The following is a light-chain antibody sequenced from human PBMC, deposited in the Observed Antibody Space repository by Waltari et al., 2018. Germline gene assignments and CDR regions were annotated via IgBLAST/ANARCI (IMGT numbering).Light chain of an antibody. Sequence: QSALTQPASVSGPPGQSITISCSGTTSDVGSYDLFSWYQQHPGESPKLLICEVFKRPPDTSSRFSGAKSGSTASLTISGLQPEDEADYYCCSYAGRGTYVFGSGTKVTVL. J-gene: IGLJ1*01. V-gene: IGLV2-23*02. CDR1: TSDVGSYDL. CDR2: EVF. CDR3: CSYAGRGTYV.